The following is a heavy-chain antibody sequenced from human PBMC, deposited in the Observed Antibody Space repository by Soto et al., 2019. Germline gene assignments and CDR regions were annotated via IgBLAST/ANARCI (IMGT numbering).Heavy chain of an antibody. CDR1: SASLGDHY. Sequence: PSETLSLTCAVFSASLGDHYWAWIRQSPDKGLEWIGEVHPSGSTDYNPSLKSRLTLSLDTSKNQFSLKLSSVTAADTAVYYCAREGRAYCSGGSPSRAGDCYSVDYWGQGTLVTVSS. D-gene: IGHD2-15*01. CDR2: VHPSGST. V-gene: IGHV4-34*01. J-gene: IGHJ4*02. CDR3: AREGRAYCSGGSPSRAGDCYSVDY.